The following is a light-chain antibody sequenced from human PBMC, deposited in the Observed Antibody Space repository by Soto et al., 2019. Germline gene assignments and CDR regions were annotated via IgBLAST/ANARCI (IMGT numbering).Light chain of an antibody. CDR2: DAS. J-gene: IGKJ1*01. CDR1: QSVSSSY. CDR3: QHYNNWLWT. Sequence: EIVLTQSPGTLSLSPGERVSLSCRASQSVSSSYLAWHQQKPGQAPRLLIYDASIRATGIPARFSGSGSRTKFTLTISSLQSEDFAVYYCQHYNNWLWTFGQGTKVDIK. V-gene: IGKV3D-15*01.